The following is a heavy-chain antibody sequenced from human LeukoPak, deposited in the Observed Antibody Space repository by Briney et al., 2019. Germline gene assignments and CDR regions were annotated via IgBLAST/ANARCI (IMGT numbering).Heavy chain of an antibody. Sequence: VASVNVSCKASGYTFTSYGISWVRQAPGQGLEWMGWISAYNGNTSYAQKLQGRVTMTTDTSTSTAYMELRSLRSDDTAVYYCARARTPTTNFDYWGQGTLVTVSS. J-gene: IGHJ4*02. D-gene: IGHD2-15*01. CDR3: ARARTPTTNFDY. CDR2: ISAYNGNT. V-gene: IGHV1-18*01. CDR1: GYTFTSYG.